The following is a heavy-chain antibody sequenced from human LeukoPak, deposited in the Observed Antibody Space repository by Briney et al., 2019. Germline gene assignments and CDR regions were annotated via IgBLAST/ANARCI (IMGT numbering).Heavy chain of an antibody. CDR1: GGTFSSYA. J-gene: IGHJ6*03. V-gene: IGHV1-69*06. D-gene: IGHD3-3*01. CDR2: IIPIFGTA. Sequence: GASVKVSCKASGGTFSSYAISWVRQAPGQGLEWMGGIIPIFGTANYAQKFQGRVTITADKSTSTAYMELSSLRSEDTAVYYCARGDRRYYDFWSGYYRTVYYYYYYMDVWGKGTTATVSS. CDR3: ARGDRRYYDFWSGYYRTVYYYYYYMDV.